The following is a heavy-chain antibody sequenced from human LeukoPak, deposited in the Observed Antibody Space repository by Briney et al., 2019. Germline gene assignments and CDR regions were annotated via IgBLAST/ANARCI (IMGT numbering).Heavy chain of an antibody. V-gene: IGHV1-69*04. CDR2: IIPILGIA. Sequence: GASVKVSCKASGGTFSSYAISWVRQAPGQGLEWMGRIIPILGIANYAQKFQGRVTITADKSTSTAYMELSSLRSEDTAVYYCARNFYCSSTSCCVYTHLNFDYWGQGTLVTVSS. CDR1: GGTFSSYA. CDR3: ARNFYCSSTSCCVYTHLNFDY. J-gene: IGHJ4*02. D-gene: IGHD2-2*01.